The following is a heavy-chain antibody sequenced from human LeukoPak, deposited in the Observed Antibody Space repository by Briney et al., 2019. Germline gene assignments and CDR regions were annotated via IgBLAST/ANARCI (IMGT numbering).Heavy chain of an antibody. CDR1: GFTFHNAW. V-gene: IGHV3-15*01. D-gene: IGHD1-26*01. Sequence: KPGGSLRLSCAASGFTFHNAWMSWVRQAPGKGLEWVGRIKTKTDGGTTDYAAPVKGRFTISRDDSKNTLYLEMNSLKTEDTAVYYCTTDAWELLPFGYWGQGTLVTVSS. CDR2: IKTKTDGGTT. J-gene: IGHJ4*02. CDR3: TTDAWELLPFGY.